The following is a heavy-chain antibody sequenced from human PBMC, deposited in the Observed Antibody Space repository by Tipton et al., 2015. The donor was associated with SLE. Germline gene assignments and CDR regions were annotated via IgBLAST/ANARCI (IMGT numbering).Heavy chain of an antibody. Sequence: SLRLSCAASGFTFSSYGMHWVRQAPGKGLEWVATIWYDGGNRYYTDSVKGRFTISRDNGKNSLYLQMSSLRIEDTALYYCAKGPYYYYYMDVWGKGTTVTVSS. CDR1: GFTFSSYG. CDR2: IWYDGGNR. J-gene: IGHJ6*03. CDR3: AKGPYYYYYMDV. V-gene: IGHV3-33*03.